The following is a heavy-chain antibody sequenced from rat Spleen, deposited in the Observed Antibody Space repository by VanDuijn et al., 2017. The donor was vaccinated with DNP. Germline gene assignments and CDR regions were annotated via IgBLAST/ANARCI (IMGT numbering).Heavy chain of an antibody. CDR3: ATGVYGGYEDWFAY. Sequence: EVQLVESGGGLVQPGRSLKLSCTASGFTFSDYYMAWVRQAPKKGLEWVASISYEGSNTNYGDSVKGRFTISRDNAESTLYLQMNSLRSEDTATYYCATGVYGGYEDWFAYWSQGVMVTVSS. D-gene: IGHD1-11*01. V-gene: IGHV5-22*01. J-gene: IGHJ2*01. CDR2: ISYEGSNT. CDR1: GFTFSDYY.